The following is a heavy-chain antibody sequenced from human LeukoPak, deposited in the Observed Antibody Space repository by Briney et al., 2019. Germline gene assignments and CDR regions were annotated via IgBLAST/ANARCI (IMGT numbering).Heavy chain of an antibody. Sequence: PGGSLRLSCAASGFTFSSYAMSWVRQAPGKGLEWVSAISGSGGSTYYADSVKGRFTISRDNSKNTLYLQMNSLRVEDTAVYYCAKDRNYYDSSGYNDYWGQGTLVIVSS. CDR2: ISGSGGST. CDR1: GFTFSSYA. J-gene: IGHJ4*02. CDR3: AKDRNYYDSSGYNDY. V-gene: IGHV3-23*01. D-gene: IGHD3-22*01.